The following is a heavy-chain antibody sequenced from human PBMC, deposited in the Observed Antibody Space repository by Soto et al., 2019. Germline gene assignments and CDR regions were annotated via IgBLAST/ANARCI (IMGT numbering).Heavy chain of an antibody. Sequence: GESLKISCTVSGFAFNNYGINRVRQAPGKGLEWVSSISKSDYTYYSDSVKGRFTISRDNAKNSVSLQMNTLRVEDTAVYYCAREDSIIIPAVSDFWGQGTLVTVSS. D-gene: IGHD2-2*01. CDR2: ISKSDYT. J-gene: IGHJ4*02. CDR1: GFAFNNYG. V-gene: IGHV3-21*01. CDR3: AREDSIIIPAVSDF.